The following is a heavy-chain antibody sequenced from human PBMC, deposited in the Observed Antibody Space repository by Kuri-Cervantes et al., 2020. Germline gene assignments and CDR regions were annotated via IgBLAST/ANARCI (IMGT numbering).Heavy chain of an antibody. J-gene: IGHJ3*02. V-gene: IGHV4-59*13. CDR3: ARETYYYDSSGYYYGAFVI. CDR1: GGSISSYY. CDR2: IYYSGST. D-gene: IGHD3-22*01. Sequence: SETLSLTCTVSGGSISSYYWSWIRQPPGKGLEWIGYIYYSGSTNYNPSLKSRVTISVDTSKNQFSLKLSSVTAADTAVYYCARETYYYDSSGYYYGAFVIWGQGTMVTVSS.